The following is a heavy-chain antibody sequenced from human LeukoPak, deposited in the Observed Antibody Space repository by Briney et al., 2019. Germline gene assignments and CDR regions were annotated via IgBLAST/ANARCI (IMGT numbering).Heavy chain of an antibody. Sequence: ASVKVSCKVSGYTLTELSMHWVRQAPGKGLEWMGGFDPEDGETIYAQKFQGRVTMTEDTSTDTAYMELSSLRSEDTAVHYCATEGIIYHSSYFDYWGQGTLVTVSS. D-gene: IGHD2-2*01. J-gene: IGHJ4*02. CDR1: GYTLTELS. CDR3: ATEGIIYHSSYFDY. CDR2: FDPEDGET. V-gene: IGHV1-24*01.